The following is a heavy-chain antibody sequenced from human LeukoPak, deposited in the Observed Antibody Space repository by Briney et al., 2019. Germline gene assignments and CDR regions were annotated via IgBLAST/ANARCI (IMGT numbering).Heavy chain of an antibody. J-gene: IGHJ4*02. CDR2: INPNSGGT. CDR1: GYTYTGYY. Sequence: ASVKVSCKASGYTYTGYYMHRVRQAPGQGLEWMGRINPNSGGTNYAQKFQGRVTMTMDTSISTAYMELSRLRSDDTAVYYCARALGPVAGSSLYYFDYWGQGTLVTVSS. V-gene: IGHV1-2*06. D-gene: IGHD6-19*01. CDR3: ARALGPVAGSSLYYFDY.